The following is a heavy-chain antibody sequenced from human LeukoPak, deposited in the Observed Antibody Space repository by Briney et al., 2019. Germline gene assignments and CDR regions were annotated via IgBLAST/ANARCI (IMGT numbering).Heavy chain of an antibody. Sequence: SETLSLTCSVSGASINSHYWTWIRQPPGKGLEWIGYIYYSGSTNYNPSLKSRVTISVDTSKNQFSLKLSSVTAADTAVYYCASSGDGYTLDYWGQGTLVTVSS. CDR2: IYYSGST. J-gene: IGHJ4*02. CDR1: GASINSHY. V-gene: IGHV4-59*11. D-gene: IGHD5-12*01. CDR3: ASSGDGYTLDY.